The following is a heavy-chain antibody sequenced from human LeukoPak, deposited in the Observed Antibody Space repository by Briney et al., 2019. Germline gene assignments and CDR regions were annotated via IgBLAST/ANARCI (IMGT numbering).Heavy chain of an antibody. CDR1: GYTFTGYY. J-gene: IGHJ5*02. D-gene: IGHD2-15*01. CDR2: INPNSGGT. Sequence: ASVKVSRKASGYTFTGYYMHWVRQAPGQGLEWMGWINPNSGGTNYAQKFQGRVTMTRDTSISTAYMELSRLRSDDTAVYYCAREGYCSGGSCYPNWFDPWGQGTLATVSS. V-gene: IGHV1-2*02. CDR3: AREGYCSGGSCYPNWFDP.